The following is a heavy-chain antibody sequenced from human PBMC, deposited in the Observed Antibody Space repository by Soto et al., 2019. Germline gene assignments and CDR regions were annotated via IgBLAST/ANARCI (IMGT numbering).Heavy chain of an antibody. J-gene: IGHJ4*02. CDR2: MWDDGSNK. CDR3: ARIGSWALNFDY. CDR1: GFTFSSYH. D-gene: IGHD6-13*01. Sequence: GGSLRLSCAASGFTFSSYHMHWVRQAPGKGLEWVAIMWDDGSNKYYADSVKGRFTISRDNSRNTLYLQMNSLRVEDTAVYYCARIGSWALNFDYWGRGTLVTVSS. V-gene: IGHV3-33*01.